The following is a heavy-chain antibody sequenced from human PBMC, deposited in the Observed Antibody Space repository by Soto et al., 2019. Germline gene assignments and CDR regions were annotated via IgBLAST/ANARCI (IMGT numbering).Heavy chain of an antibody. CDR1: GYTFTGYY. J-gene: IGHJ4*02. V-gene: IGHV1-18*01. CDR3: ARQVDSTMVPDY. D-gene: IGHD5-18*01. Sequence: ASVHVSCKASGYTFTGYYIHWVRQAPGQGLEWMGWINPNSGKTTHAQNLQGRVTMTTDTSTTTAYMELRSLRSDDTAVYYCARQVDSTMVPDYWGQGTLVTVSS. CDR2: INPNSGKT.